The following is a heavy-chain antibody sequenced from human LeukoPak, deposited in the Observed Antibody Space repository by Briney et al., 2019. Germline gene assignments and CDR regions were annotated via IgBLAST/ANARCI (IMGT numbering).Heavy chain of an antibody. V-gene: IGHV1-18*01. J-gene: IGHJ4*02. Sequence: ASVKVSCKASGYTFTNYAISWVRQAPGQGLEWMGWISAYNGNTNYAQNVQGRLTVTRDTSTSTVYMELSGLRSEDTAVYYCARPKTGTTLLFDYWGQGTLVTVSS. CDR2: ISAYNGNT. D-gene: IGHD1-1*01. CDR3: ARPKTGTTLLFDY. CDR1: GYTFTNYA.